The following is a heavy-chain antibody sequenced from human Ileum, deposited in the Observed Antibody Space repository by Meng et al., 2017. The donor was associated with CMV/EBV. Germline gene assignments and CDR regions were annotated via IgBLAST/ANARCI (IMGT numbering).Heavy chain of an antibody. CDR2: TSGNSGDT. J-gene: IGHJ4*01. Sequence: CAASGFTFADYGMGWVRQAPGKGLEWVSVTSGNSGDTYHADSVKGRFSISRDNSKNTLYLQMTSLRAEDTAVYHCTRAASGFFSSLDYWGQGTLVTVSS. V-gene: IGHV3-23*01. D-gene: IGHD3-22*01. CDR3: TRAASGFFSSLDY. CDR1: GFTFADYG.